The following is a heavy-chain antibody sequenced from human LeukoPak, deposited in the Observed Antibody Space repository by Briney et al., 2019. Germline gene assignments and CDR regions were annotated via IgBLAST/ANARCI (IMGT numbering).Heavy chain of an antibody. CDR3: ARRLSGSYYEELNWFDP. J-gene: IGHJ5*02. CDR2: IYYSGST. CDR1: GGSTSSSSYY. V-gene: IGHV4-39*01. Sequence: PSETLSLTCTVSGGSTSSSSYYWGWIRQPPGKGLEWIGSIYYSGSTYYNPSLKSRVTISVDTSKNQFSLKLSSVTAADTAVYYCARRLSGSYYEELNWFDPWGQGTLVTVSS. D-gene: IGHD1-26*01.